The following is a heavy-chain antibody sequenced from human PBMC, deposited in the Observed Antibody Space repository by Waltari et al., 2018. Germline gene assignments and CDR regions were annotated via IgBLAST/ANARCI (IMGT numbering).Heavy chain of an antibody. J-gene: IGHJ4*02. Sequence: QVQLQESGPGLVKPSQTLSLTCSVSGGSISSGRYYWSWIRQPAGKGLEWIGHIYTSGSTNYNPSLESRVTISVDTSKNQFSLKLSSVTAADTAVYYCAREEDDHDISAYHFWGQGTLVTVSS. V-gene: IGHV4-61*09. CDR2: IYTSGST. CDR3: AREEDDHDISAYHF. D-gene: IGHD3-22*01. CDR1: GGSISSGRYY.